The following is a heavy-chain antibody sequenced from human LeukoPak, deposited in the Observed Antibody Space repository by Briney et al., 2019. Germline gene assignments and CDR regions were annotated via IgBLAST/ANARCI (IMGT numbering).Heavy chain of an antibody. J-gene: IGHJ4*02. CDR3: TTNSYCSSASCYSGSHSFQLDY. V-gene: IGHV3-15*01. Sequence: PGGSLRLSCAASGFTFSNAWMSWVRQAPGKGLEWVGRIKSKTDGGTTDYAAPVKGRFTISRDDSKNTLYLQMNSLKTEDSAMYYCTTNSYCSSASCYSGSHSFQLDYWGQGALVTVSS. CDR2: IKSKTDGGTT. CDR1: GFTFSNAW. D-gene: IGHD2-2*02.